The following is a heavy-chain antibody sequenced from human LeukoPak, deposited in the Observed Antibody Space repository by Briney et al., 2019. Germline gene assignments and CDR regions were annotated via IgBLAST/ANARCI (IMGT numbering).Heavy chain of an antibody. CDR1: GFTVSSNY. CDR3: ARDKYCSDDNCDGGSKFDY. J-gene: IGHJ4*02. Sequence: GGSLRLSCAASGFTVSSNYMSWVRQAPGKGLEWVANIKEDGSEKNYVDSVKGRFTISRDNAKNSLYLQMNSLRAEDTGVYYCARDKYCSDDNCDGGSKFDYWGQGTLVTVSS. V-gene: IGHV3-7*01. CDR2: IKEDGSEK. D-gene: IGHD2-15*01.